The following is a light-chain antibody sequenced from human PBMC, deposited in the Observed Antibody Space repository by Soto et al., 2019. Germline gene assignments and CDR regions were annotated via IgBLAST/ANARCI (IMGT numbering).Light chain of an antibody. Sequence: DIQMTQSPSSLSASVGDRVTITCRASQSISSYLNWYQQKPGKAPKLLIYAASSLQSGVPSRFSGSGSGTDFTLIISSLQPEDFATYYCQQSYSTATWTFGQGTKVEIK. V-gene: IGKV1-39*01. CDR3: QQSYSTATWT. J-gene: IGKJ1*01. CDR2: AAS. CDR1: QSISSY.